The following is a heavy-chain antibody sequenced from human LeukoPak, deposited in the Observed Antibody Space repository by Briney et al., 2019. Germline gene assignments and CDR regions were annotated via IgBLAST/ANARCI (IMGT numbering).Heavy chain of an antibody. CDR2: TYYRSRWYN. J-gene: IGHJ5*02. CDR1: GDSVSSNSAA. CDR3: VVPLRRYCRNWFDP. V-gene: IGHV6-1*01. Sequence: SQTLSLTCAISGDSVSSNSAAWNWIRQSPSRGLEWLGRTYYRSRWYNDYAVSVKSRITINPDTSKNQFSLQLNSVTPEDTAVYYLVVPLRRYCRNWFDPWGQGTLVTVSS. D-gene: IGHD2-15*01.